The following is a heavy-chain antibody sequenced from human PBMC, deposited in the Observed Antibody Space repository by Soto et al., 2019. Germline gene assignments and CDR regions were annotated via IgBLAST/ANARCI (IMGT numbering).Heavy chain of an antibody. CDR2: ISGSGGST. V-gene: IGHV3-23*01. CDR3: ANTIVGVPAAPFDY. Sequence: EVQLLESGGGLVQPGGSLRLSCAASGFTFSSYAMSWVRPAPGKGLEWVSAISGSGGSTYYADSVKGRFTISRDNSKNTLYLQMNSLRAEDTAVYYCANTIVGVPAAPFDYWGQGTLVTVSS. CDR1: GFTFSSYA. J-gene: IGHJ4*02. D-gene: IGHD2-2*01.